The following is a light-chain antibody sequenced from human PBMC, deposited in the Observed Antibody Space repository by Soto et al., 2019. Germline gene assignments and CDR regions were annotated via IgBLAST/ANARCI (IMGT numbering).Light chain of an antibody. CDR3: QQHGSSSWA. Sequence: EIVLTQSPGTLSLSPGERATLSCRASQSVSSSYLAWYQQKAGQAPRLLIYGTSTRATGIPVRFSGSGSGTDFTLTISRLEPEDFAVYYCQQHGSSSWAFGQGTKVEIK. V-gene: IGKV3-20*01. CDR2: GTS. CDR1: QSVSSSY. J-gene: IGKJ1*01.